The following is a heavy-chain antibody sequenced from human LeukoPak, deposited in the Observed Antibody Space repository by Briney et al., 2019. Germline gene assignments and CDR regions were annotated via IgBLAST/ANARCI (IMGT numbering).Heavy chain of an antibody. D-gene: IGHD6-6*01. Sequence: GGSLRLSCAVSGFTFSGFWMSWARQVPGKGLEWVASINSDGSEGYYADVVKGRFTISRDNAKNSLYLQINSLRAEDTAVYYCARSSYSSSSSVWGQGTMVTVSS. CDR2: INSDGSEG. CDR1: GFTFSGFW. CDR3: ARSSYSSSSSV. J-gene: IGHJ3*01. V-gene: IGHV3-7*03.